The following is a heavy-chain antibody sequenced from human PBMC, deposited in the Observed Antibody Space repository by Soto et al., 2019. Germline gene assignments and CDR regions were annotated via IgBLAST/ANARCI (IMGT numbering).Heavy chain of an antibody. CDR1: GGSIGSHY. CDR3: ARQWGGDY. V-gene: IGHV4-59*08. Sequence: QVQLQESGPGLVKPSETLSLTCTVSGGSIGSHYWSWIRQPPGEGLEWIGRASYSGSPSYNPSLTSRATISIDTPKNQFSLKLTSVTAADTAVYYCARQWGGDYWGQGILVTVSS. D-gene: IGHD3-16*01. CDR2: ASYSGSP. J-gene: IGHJ4*02.